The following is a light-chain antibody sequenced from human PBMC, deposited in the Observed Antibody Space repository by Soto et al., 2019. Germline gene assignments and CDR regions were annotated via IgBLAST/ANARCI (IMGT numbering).Light chain of an antibody. J-gene: IGKJ1*01. CDR3: KQLNSYPWT. V-gene: IGKV1-9*01. CDR1: QGINNY. Sequence: DIQMTQSPSTLSGSVGDRVTITCRASQGINNYLAWYQQKPGKAHKLLIYAASTLQSGVQSRFSGRGSGTDFTLTISSLQPEDFATYYCKQLNSYPWTFGQGTKVDIK. CDR2: AAS.